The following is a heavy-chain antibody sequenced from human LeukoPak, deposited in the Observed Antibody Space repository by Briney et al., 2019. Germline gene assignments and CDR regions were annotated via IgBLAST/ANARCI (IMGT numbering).Heavy chain of an antibody. J-gene: IGHJ4*02. D-gene: IGHD1-26*01. CDR2: INHSGST. CDR3: GRFDLGVTKCLDY. V-gene: IGHV4-34*01. Sequence: PSETLSLTCAVYGGSFSGYYWSWIRQPPGKGLEWIGEINHSGSTNYNPSLKSRVTISVDTSKNQFSLKLSSVTTADTAVFFCGRFDLGVTKCLDYGGQETLVTVSS. CDR1: GGSFSGYY.